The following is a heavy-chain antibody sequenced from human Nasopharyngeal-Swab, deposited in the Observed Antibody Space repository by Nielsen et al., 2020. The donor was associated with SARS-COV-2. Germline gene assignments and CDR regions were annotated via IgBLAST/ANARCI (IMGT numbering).Heavy chain of an antibody. D-gene: IGHD6-13*01. Sequence: WIRQPPGKGLEWVSSITGSGGKTYYADSVKGRFTISRDNSKNTLYLQMNSLRAEDTAVYYCAREPIAAAGSYYYYGMDVWGQGTTVTVSS. J-gene: IGHJ6*02. V-gene: IGHV3-23*01. CDR2: ITGSGGKT. CDR3: AREPIAAAGSYYYYGMDV.